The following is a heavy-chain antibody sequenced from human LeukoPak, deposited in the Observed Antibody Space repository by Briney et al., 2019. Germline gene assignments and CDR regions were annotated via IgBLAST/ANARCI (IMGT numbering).Heavy chain of an antibody. CDR3: ARDKFYSYFDC. CDR2: ISYDGSEK. Sequence: GGSLRLSCTASGFNCSSYSLEWVRQAQGKGLEWVAVISYDGSEKSYEHSVKGRFTISRYNSKNTLYLQRNSLRVEDTAVYYWARDKFYSYFDCWGRGTLVTVSS. CDR1: GFNCSSYS. D-gene: IGHD3-16*01. J-gene: IGHJ4*02. V-gene: IGHV3-30-3*01.